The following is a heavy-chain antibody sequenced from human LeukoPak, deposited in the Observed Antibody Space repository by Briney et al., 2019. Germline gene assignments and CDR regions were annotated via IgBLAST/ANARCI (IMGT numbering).Heavy chain of an antibody. J-gene: IGHJ4*02. D-gene: IGHD3-22*01. CDR2: IYYSGST. CDR3: ASMITMIVVVTPYSNYFDY. Sequence: SETLSLTCIVSGGSISSSSYYWGWIRQPPGKGLEWIGSIYYSGSTYYNPSLKSRVTISVDTSKNQFSLKLSSVTAADTAVYYCASMITMIVVVTPYSNYFDYWGQGTLVTVSS. V-gene: IGHV4-39*01. CDR1: GGSISSSSYY.